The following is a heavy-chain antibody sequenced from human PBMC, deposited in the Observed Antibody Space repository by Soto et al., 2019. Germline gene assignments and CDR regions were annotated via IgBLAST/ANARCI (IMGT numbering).Heavy chain of an antibody. J-gene: IGHJ4*02. CDR3: AKEVSLGSTVDLGY. Sequence: PGGSLRLSCAASGFTFSLFAMSWVRQSPGTGLEWVSTISGSGGSTYYADAVKGRFTISRDNSMDTLYLQMKSLRVEDTARYYCAKEVSLGSTVDLGYWGQGSLVTVSS. CDR2: ISGSGGST. CDR1: GFTFSLFA. D-gene: IGHD7-27*01. V-gene: IGHV3-23*01.